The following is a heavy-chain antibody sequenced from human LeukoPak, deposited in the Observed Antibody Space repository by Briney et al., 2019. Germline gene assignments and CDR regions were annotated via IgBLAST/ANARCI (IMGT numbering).Heavy chain of an antibody. Sequence: ASVKVSCKASGGTFSSYAISWARQAPGQGLEWMGGIIPIFGTANYAQKFQGRVTITADEPTSTAYMELSSLRSEDTAVYYCGRGRVDGDREIDYWGQGTLVTVSS. CDR2: IIPIFGTA. CDR1: GGTFSSYA. J-gene: IGHJ4*02. CDR3: GRGRVDGDREIDY. V-gene: IGHV1-69*13. D-gene: IGHD4-17*01.